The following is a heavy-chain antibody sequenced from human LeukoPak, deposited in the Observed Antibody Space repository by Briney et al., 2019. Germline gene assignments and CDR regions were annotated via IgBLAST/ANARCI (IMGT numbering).Heavy chain of an antibody. J-gene: IGHJ4*02. V-gene: IGHV4-39*07. CDR2: IYYSGST. Sequence: KASETLSLTCTVSGGSISSSSYYWGWIRQPPGKGLEWIGSIYYSGSTYYNPSLKSRVTISVDTSKNQFSLKLSSVTAADTAVYYCARDWWDYYDSSGYYYYFDYWGQETLVTVSS. CDR3: ARDWWDYYDSSGYYYYFDY. CDR1: GGSISSSSYY. D-gene: IGHD3-22*01.